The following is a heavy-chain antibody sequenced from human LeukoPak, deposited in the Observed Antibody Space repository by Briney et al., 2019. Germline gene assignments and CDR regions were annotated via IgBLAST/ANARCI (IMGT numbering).Heavy chain of an antibody. D-gene: IGHD6-13*01. CDR3: ARDTGYSTNY. V-gene: IGHV3-74*01. CDR1: GFTFSNYW. CDR2: LNSDGGST. Sequence: PGGSLRLSCAASGFTFSNYWMHWVRQAPGKGLVWVSRLNSDGGSTSYADSVKGRFTISRDNAKNTLYLQMNSLRAEDTAVYYCARDTGYSTNYWGQGTLVTVSS. J-gene: IGHJ4*02.